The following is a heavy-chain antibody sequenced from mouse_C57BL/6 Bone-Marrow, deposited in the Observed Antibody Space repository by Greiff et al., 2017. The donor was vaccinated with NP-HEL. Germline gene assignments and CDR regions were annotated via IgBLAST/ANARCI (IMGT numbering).Heavy chain of an antibody. CDR1: GYTFTSYG. D-gene: IGHD1-1*01. CDR2: IYPRSGNT. Sequence: VQLKESGAELARPGASVKLSCKASGYTFTSYGISWVKQRTGQGLEWIGEIYPRSGNTYYNEKFKGKATLTADKSSSTAYMELRSLTSEDSAVYFCARLLRPWYFDVWGTGTTVTVSS. V-gene: IGHV1-81*01. J-gene: IGHJ1*03. CDR3: ARLLRPWYFDV.